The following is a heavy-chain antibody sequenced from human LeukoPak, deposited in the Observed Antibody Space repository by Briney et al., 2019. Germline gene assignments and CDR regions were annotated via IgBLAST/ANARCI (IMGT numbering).Heavy chain of an antibody. CDR3: ARTAARRFDY. CDR1: GYTFPSYF. V-gene: IGHV1-46*01. J-gene: IGHJ4*02. D-gene: IGHD6-6*01. CDR2: INPTGGST. Sequence: ASVTDSCKASGYTFPSYFMHWVRQAPGQGLEWMGIINPTGGSTTYAQKFQGRVTMTRDTSTSTVYMELSSLRSDDTAVYYCARTAARRFDYWGQGTLVTVSS.